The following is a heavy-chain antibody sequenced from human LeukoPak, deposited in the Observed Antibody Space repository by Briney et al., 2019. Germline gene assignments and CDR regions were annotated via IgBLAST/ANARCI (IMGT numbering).Heavy chain of an antibody. Sequence: GGSLRLSCAASGFTFSSYWMSWVRQAPGKGLEWVAGISDSGGSTKYADSVKGRFTISRDNPKNTLYLQMNSLRAEDTAVYFCAKRAIVIRAVIIVGFHKEAYYFDFWGQGALVTVSS. D-gene: IGHD3-10*01. J-gene: IGHJ4*02. CDR2: ISDSGGST. CDR1: GFTFSSYW. V-gene: IGHV3-23*01. CDR3: AKRAIVIRAVIIVGFHKEAYYFDF.